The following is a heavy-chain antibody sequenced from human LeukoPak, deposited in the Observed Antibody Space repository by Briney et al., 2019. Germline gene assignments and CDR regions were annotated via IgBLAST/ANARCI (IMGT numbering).Heavy chain of an antibody. CDR3: ARLRPDEH. Sequence: ASVKVSCKASGYTFTDSFIHWVRQAPGKGLEWMGLINPNSGGTKYAQKFQGRVTMTRDTSISTAYMELSRLGSDDTAVYYCARLRPDEHWGQGTLVTVSS. CDR2: INPNSGGT. V-gene: IGHV1-2*02. CDR1: GYTFTDSF. J-gene: IGHJ4*02.